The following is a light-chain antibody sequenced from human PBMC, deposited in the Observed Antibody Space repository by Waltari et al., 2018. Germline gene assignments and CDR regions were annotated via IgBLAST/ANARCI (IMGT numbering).Light chain of an antibody. V-gene: IGLV1-40*01. CDR1: GSNIGAGYD. CDR3: QSYDTSLSVV. Sequence: QSVLTQPPSVSGAPGQRVTISCTGSGSNIGAGYDVHWYQQLPGKAPKLLISGTSTRPLGVPDRYSGSQSGTSASLAITGLQAEDEADYYCQSYDTSLSVVFGGGTKLTVL. J-gene: IGLJ2*01. CDR2: GTS.